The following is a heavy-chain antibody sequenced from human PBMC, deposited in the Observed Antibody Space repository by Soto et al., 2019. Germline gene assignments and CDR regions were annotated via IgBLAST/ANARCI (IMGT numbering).Heavy chain of an antibody. CDR3: ALASYGLVGSAFDI. J-gene: IGHJ3*02. V-gene: IGHV4-34*01. D-gene: IGHD5-18*01. CDR1: GGSFSGYY. CDR2: INHSGST. Sequence: QVQLQQWGAGLLKPSETLSLTCAVYGGSFSGYYWSWIRQPPGKGLEWIGEINHSGSTNYNPSLKSRVTISVDTSKHQFSLKLSSVTAADTAVYYCALASYGLVGSAFDIWGQGTMVTVSS.